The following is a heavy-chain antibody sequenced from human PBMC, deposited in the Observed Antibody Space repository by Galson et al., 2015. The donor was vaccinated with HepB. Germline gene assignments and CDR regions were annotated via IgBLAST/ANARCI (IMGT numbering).Heavy chain of an antibody. Sequence: SLRLSCAASGFTFSSYGMHWVRQAPGKGLEWVAVISHDGSNKYYADSVKGRFTISRDNSKNTLYLQMNSLRAEDTAVYYCAKDRTGGYSYGQGLDYWGQGTLVTVSS. V-gene: IGHV3-30*18. CDR1: GFTFSSYG. D-gene: IGHD5-18*01. J-gene: IGHJ4*02. CDR2: ISHDGSNK. CDR3: AKDRTGGYSYGQGLDY.